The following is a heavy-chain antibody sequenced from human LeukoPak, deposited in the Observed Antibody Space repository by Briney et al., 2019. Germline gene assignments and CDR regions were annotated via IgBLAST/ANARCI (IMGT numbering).Heavy chain of an antibody. V-gene: IGHV3-74*01. D-gene: IGHD2-15*01. J-gene: IGHJ4*02. CDR1: GFTFSSYW. Sequence: GGSLRLSCAASGFTFSSYWMHWVRQAPWKGLVWVSHINNDGSSTSYADSVKGRFTISRDNAKNTLYLQMNSLRTEDTAVYYCACYGIAPPYWGQGTLVTVSS. CDR3: ACYGIAPPY. CDR2: INNDGSST.